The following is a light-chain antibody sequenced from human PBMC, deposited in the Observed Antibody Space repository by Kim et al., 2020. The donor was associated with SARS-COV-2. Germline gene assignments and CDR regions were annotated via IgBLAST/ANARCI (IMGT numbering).Light chain of an antibody. CDR3: QQYGSSPPT. J-gene: IGKJ5*01. V-gene: IGKV3-20*01. CDR2: GAS. Sequence: SPGERATLSCRASHSVSSSYLAWYQQKPGQAPRLLIYGASSRATGIPDRFSGSGSGTDFTLTISRLEPEDFAVYYCQQYGSSPPTFGQGTRLEIK. CDR1: HSVSSSY.